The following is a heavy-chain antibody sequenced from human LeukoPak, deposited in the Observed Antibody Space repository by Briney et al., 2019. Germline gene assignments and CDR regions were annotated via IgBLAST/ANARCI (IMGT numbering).Heavy chain of an antibody. CDR3: AKEGPYCGGDCYGVFDY. Sequence: PGGSLRLSCEASGFTFTNYAVAWVRQAPGKGLEWVSTITGRSTKIYYADSVKGRFSISRDNSKNTLYLQMNSLGAEDTAVYYCAKEGPYCGGDCYGVFDYWGQGALVTVSS. V-gene: IGHV3-23*01. J-gene: IGHJ4*02. CDR1: GFTFTNYA. D-gene: IGHD2-21*02. CDR2: ITGRSTKI.